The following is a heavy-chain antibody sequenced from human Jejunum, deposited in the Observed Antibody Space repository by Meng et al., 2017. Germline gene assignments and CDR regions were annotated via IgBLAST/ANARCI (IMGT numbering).Heavy chain of an antibody. CDR3: EKDRKPDGLWPIDY. CDR1: GFTFSDYS. J-gene: IGHJ4*02. V-gene: IGHV3-23*01. CDR2: LTTTTA. D-gene: IGHD4-17*01. Sequence: GGSLRLSCAASGFTFSDYSLSWVRQAPGKGLEWVSSLTTTTAYYAETVKGRCTISRDNSRKTLYLQMNSLRAEDTAIYYCEKDRKPDGLWPIDYWGQGTVVTVSS.